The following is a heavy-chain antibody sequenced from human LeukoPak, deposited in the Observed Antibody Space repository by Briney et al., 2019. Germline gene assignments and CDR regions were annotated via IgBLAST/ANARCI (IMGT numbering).Heavy chain of an antibody. Sequence: SETLSLTCTVSGGSISSGDYYWSWIRQPAGKGLEWIGRIYTSGSTNYNPSLKSRVTMSVDTSKNQFSLKLSSVTAADTAVYYCAREDSGSYYGYNWFDPWGQGTLVTVSS. D-gene: IGHD1-26*01. CDR1: GGSISSGDYY. CDR3: AREDSGSYYGYNWFDP. CDR2: IYTSGST. J-gene: IGHJ5*02. V-gene: IGHV4-61*02.